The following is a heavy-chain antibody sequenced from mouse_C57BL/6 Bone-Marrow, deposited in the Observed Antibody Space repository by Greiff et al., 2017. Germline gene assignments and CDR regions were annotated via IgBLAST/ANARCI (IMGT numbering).Heavy chain of an antibody. Sequence: EVHLVESGGGLVKPGGSLKLSCAASGFTFSSYAMSWVRQTPEKRLEWVATISDGGSYTYYPDNVKGRFTISRDNAKNTLYLQMGHLKSEDTAMDYCARGVTTGVAWYFDVWGTGTTVTVSS. V-gene: IGHV5-4*01. CDR2: ISDGGSYT. CDR1: GFTFSSYA. D-gene: IGHD1-1*01. CDR3: ARGVTTGVAWYFDV. J-gene: IGHJ1*03.